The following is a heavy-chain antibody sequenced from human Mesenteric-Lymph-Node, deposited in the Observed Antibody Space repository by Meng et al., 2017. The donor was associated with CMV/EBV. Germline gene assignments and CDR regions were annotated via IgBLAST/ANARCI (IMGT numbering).Heavy chain of an antibody. Sequence: GGSLRLSCAASGFTFRNHWMSWVRQLSGKGLEWVANIKPDGSEKYYVDSVKGRFTISRDNAKNSLYLQMNSLRAEDTAVYYCARENAAAGTSYYYYGMDVWGQGTTVTVSS. V-gene: IGHV3-7*01. CDR2: IKPDGSEK. J-gene: IGHJ6*02. CDR1: GFTFRNHW. CDR3: ARENAAAGTSYYYYGMDV. D-gene: IGHD6-13*01.